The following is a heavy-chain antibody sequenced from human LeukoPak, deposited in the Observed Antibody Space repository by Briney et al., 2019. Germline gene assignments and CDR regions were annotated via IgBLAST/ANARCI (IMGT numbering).Heavy chain of an antibody. J-gene: IGHJ4*02. CDR2: IFPIFGSR. CDR3: ARLGSGYDWSPSDF. D-gene: IGHD5-12*01. Sequence: ASVKVSCRASGGTFSSYGISWVRQAPGQGLEWIGRIFPIFGSRDYAQKFQDRVTITTDESTATAYMELSSLNSEDSAVYYCARLGSGYDWSPSDFWGQGTLVIVSS. V-gene: IGHV1-69*05. CDR1: GGTFSSYG.